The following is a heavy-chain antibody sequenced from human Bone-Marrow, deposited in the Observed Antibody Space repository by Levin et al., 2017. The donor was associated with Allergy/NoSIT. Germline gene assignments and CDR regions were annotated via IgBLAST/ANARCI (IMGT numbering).Heavy chain of an antibody. CDR1: GGSISTYY. J-gene: IGHJ3*02. V-gene: IGHV4-59*01. D-gene: IGHD1-26*01. CDR2: VYYTGST. Sequence: SETLSLTCTVPGGSISTYYWSWIRQPPGKGLEWIGYVYYTGSTNYNPSFKSRLTMSIDTSKNQFSLKLSSVSGADTAMYYCAREDLLGATAGDAFDIWGQGTMVTVSS. CDR3: AREDLLGATAGDAFDI.